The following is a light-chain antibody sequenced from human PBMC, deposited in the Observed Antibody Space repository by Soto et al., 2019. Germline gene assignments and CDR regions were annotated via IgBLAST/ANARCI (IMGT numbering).Light chain of an antibody. V-gene: IGLV2-23*01. J-gene: IGLJ3*02. CDR3: CSYVGSNWV. CDR2: EDS. Sequence: QSALTQPASVSGSPGQSITISCTGTSSDIGNYNLVSWYQHHPGKAPKLIIYEDSRRPSGVSNRVSGYKSGNTASLTISGLQCEDEGDYYCCSYVGSNWVFGGGTQLTVL. CDR1: SSDIGNYNL.